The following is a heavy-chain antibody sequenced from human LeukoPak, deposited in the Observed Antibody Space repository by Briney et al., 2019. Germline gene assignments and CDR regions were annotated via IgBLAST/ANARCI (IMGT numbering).Heavy chain of an antibody. V-gene: IGHV4-34*01. CDR1: GGSISSYY. Sequence: SETLSLTCTVSGGSISSYYWSWIRQPPGKGLEWIGEINHSGSTNYNPSLKSRVTISVDTSKKQFSLKLSSVTAADTAVYYCARVGYSYGIAFDIWGQGTMVTVSS. CDR2: INHSGST. J-gene: IGHJ3*02. D-gene: IGHD5-18*01. CDR3: ARVGYSYGIAFDI.